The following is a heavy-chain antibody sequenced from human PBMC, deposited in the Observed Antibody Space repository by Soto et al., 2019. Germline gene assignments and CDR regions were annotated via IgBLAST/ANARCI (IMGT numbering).Heavy chain of an antibody. CDR1: GFTFSSYG. CDR3: ARVYGSGSYYNGTYYYYYYGMDV. D-gene: IGHD3-10*01. V-gene: IGHV3-33*01. Sequence: PGGSLRLSCAASGFTFSSYGMHWVRQAPGKGLEWVAVIWYDGSNKYYADSVKGRFTISRDNSKNTLYLQMNSLRAEDTAVYYCARVYGSGSYYNGTYYYYYYGMDVWGQGTTVTVSS. J-gene: IGHJ6*02. CDR2: IWYDGSNK.